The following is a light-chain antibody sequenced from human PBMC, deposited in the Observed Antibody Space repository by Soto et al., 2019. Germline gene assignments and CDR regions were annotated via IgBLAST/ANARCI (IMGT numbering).Light chain of an antibody. CDR3: QQYNSWTSIT. CDR2: AAS. J-gene: IGKJ5*01. Sequence: EILLTQSPATLSVSPGERATLSCRSSQRVNRNLGWYQQKPGQAPRLLIFAASTRAPGIPARFSGSGSGTEFTLTISGLQSEDFAVYYCQQYNSWTSITFGQGTRLEVK. CDR1: QRVNRN. V-gene: IGKV3-15*01.